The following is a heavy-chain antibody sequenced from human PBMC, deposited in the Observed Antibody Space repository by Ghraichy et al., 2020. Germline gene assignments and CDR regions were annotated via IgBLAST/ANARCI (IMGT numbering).Heavy chain of an antibody. CDR3: ATRRDFWSGYYRPGGFDP. J-gene: IGHJ5*02. D-gene: IGHD3-3*01. Sequence: VKVSCKVSGYTLTELSMHWVRQAPGKGLEWMGGFDPEDGETIYAQKFQGRVTMTEDTSTDTAYMELSSLRSEDTAVYYCATRRDFWSGYYRPGGFDPWGQGTLVTVSS. V-gene: IGHV1-24*01. CDR2: FDPEDGET. CDR1: GYTLTELS.